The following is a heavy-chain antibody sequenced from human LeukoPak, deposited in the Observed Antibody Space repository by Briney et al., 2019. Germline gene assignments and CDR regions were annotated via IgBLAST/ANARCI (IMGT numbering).Heavy chain of an antibody. V-gene: IGHV3-48*02. CDR1: GFTFSSYS. CDR2: ISSGSGTT. J-gene: IGHJ4*02. CDR3: AKDRGNDYGVFDY. Sequence: GGSLRLSCAASGFTFSSYSMNWVRQTPGKGLEWISYISSGSGTTYYGDSVQGRFITSRDNAKNSLHLQMNSLRDEDTGVYYCAKDRGNDYGVFDYWGQGTRVTVSS. D-gene: IGHD4-17*01.